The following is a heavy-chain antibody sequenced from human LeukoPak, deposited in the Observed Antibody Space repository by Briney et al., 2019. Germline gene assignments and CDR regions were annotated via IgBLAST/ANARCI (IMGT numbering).Heavy chain of an antibody. J-gene: IGHJ6*03. CDR1: GYSFTSYW. CDR2: IYPGDSDT. V-gene: IGHV5-51*01. D-gene: IGHD3-22*01. CDR3: ARHPSGGYYRDYYMDV. Sequence: GESLKISCKGSGYSFTSYWIGWVRQMPGKGLEWMGIIYPGDSDTRYSPSFQGQVTISADKSISTAYLQWSSLKASDTAMYYCARHPSGGYYRDYYMDVWGKGTTVTVSS.